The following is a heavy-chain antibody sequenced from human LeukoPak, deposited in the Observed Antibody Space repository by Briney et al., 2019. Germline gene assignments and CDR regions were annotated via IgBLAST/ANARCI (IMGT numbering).Heavy chain of an antibody. Sequence: SETLSLTCSVSGASIRSYFWSWIRQSPGKGLEWIGYLYDNDISNFNPSLESRVTILVDRSKSQFSLKLRSVTAADTAVYYCARGLVLATDDAFDIWGPGTMVTVSS. CDR2: LYDNDIS. CDR3: ARGLVLATDDAFDI. CDR1: GASIRSYF. V-gene: IGHV4-59*01. D-gene: IGHD5-12*01. J-gene: IGHJ3*02.